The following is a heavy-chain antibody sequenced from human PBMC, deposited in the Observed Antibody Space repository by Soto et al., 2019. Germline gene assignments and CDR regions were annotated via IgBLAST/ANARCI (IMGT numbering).Heavy chain of an antibody. D-gene: IGHD3-9*01. J-gene: IGHJ6*02. V-gene: IGHV4-31*03. Sequence: SETLSLTCTVSGGSISSGGYYWSWIRQHPGKGLEWIGYIYYSGSTYYNPSLKSRVTISVDTSKNQFSLKLSSVTAADTAVYYCARSPLRYFDWSQAYGVDVWGQGTTVTVSS. CDR2: IYYSGST. CDR1: GGSISSGGYY. CDR3: ARSPLRYFDWSQAYGVDV.